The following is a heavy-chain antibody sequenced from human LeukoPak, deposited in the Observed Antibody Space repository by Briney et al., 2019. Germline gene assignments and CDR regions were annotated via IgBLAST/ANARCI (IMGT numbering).Heavy chain of an antibody. D-gene: IGHD2-15*01. CDR2: IYPGDSDT. Sequence: GESLKISCKGSGYSFTSYWIGWVRQMAGKGLEWMGIIYPGDSDTRYNPSFQGQVTISADKSISTAYLQWSNLKASDTAMYYCARLPLSGGSFAGYFQHWGQGTLVTVSS. V-gene: IGHV5-51*01. CDR3: ARLPLSGGSFAGYFQH. J-gene: IGHJ1*01. CDR1: GYSFTSYW.